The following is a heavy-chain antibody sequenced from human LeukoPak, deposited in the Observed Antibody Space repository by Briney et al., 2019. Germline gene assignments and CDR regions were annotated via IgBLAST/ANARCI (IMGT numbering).Heavy chain of an antibody. CDR1: GGSFSGYY. CDR3: ARGNYGSGSYSHLKPFDY. CDR2: INHSGST. D-gene: IGHD3-10*01. V-gene: IGHV4-34*01. J-gene: IGHJ4*02. Sequence: PSETLSLTCAVYGGSFSGYYWSWIRQPPGKGLEWIGEINHSGSTNYNPSLKSRVTISVDTSKNQFSLKLSSVTAADTAVYYCARGNYGSGSYSHLKPFDYWGQGTLVTVSS.